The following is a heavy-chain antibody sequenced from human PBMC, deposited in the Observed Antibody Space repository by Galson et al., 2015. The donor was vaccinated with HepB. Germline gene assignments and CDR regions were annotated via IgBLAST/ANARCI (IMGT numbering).Heavy chain of an antibody. J-gene: IGHJ6*04. D-gene: IGHD3-9*01. Sequence: SLRLSCAVSGFTFSDYYMSWIRQAPGKGLEWVSYISSSSSYTNYADSVKGRFTISRDNAKNSLYLQMNSLRAADTAVYYCARGGVLRYFDWSIHYYYGMDVWGKGTTVTVSS. CDR1: GFTFSDYY. CDR3: ARGGVLRYFDWSIHYYYGMDV. CDR2: ISSSSSYT. V-gene: IGHV3-11*05.